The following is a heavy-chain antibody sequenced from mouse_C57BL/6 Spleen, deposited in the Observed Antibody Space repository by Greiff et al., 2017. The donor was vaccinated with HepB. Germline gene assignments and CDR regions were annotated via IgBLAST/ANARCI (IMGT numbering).Heavy chain of an antibody. CDR3: ARFELGRNYAMDY. V-gene: IGHV1-42*01. CDR1: GYSFTGYY. CDR2: INPSTGGT. Sequence: VQLQQSGPELVKPGASVKISCKASGYSFTGYYMNWVKQSPEKSLEWIGEINPSTGGTTYNQKFKAKATLTVDKSSSTAYMQLKSLTSEDSAVYYCARFELGRNYAMDYWGQGTSVTVSS. D-gene: IGHD4-1*01. J-gene: IGHJ4*01.